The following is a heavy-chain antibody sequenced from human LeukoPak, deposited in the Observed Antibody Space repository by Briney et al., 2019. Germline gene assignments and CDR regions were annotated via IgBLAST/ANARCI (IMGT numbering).Heavy chain of an antibody. CDR3: ARGLWLGTYYYYYYMDA. CDR2: INPNSGGT. J-gene: IGHJ6*03. CDR1: GYTFTGYY. V-gene: IGHV1-2*02. Sequence: ASVKVSCKASGYTFTGYYMHWVRQAPGQGLEWMGWINPNSGGTNYAQKFQGRVTITRNTSISTAYMELSSLRSEDTAVYYCARGLWLGTYYYYYYMDAWGKGITVTVSS. D-gene: IGHD6-19*01.